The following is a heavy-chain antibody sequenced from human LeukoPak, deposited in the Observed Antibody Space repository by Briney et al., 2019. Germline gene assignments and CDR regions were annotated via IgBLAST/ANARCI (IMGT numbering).Heavy chain of an antibody. J-gene: IGHJ4*02. CDR3: ARVREGIAARPSLDY. CDR2: VGHSGTT. Sequence: SETLSLTCAVYGGSLNDYLWSWIRQPPGQGLEWIGEVGHSGTTNYNPSLKSRVTISVDTSKNQFSLKLSSVTAADTAVYYCARVREGIAARPSLDYWGQGTLVTVSS. D-gene: IGHD6-6*01. V-gene: IGHV4-34*01. CDR1: GGSLNDYL.